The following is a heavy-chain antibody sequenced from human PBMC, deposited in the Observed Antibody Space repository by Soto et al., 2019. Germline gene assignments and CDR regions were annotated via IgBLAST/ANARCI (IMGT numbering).Heavy chain of an antibody. Sequence: XLFLRRPCPAAGCILGRYSLTCVRRAPGKGLEWVSFISIRSREISYADSVKGRFTISRDNAKNSLYLQINSLRVEDTAVYYCARDPSDLREPDQYFHNWGPGTLVTISS. J-gene: IGHJ1*01. CDR2: ISIRSREI. V-gene: IGHV3-21*01. CDR3: ARDPSDLREPDQYFHN. CDR1: GCILGRYS. D-gene: IGHD1-26*01.